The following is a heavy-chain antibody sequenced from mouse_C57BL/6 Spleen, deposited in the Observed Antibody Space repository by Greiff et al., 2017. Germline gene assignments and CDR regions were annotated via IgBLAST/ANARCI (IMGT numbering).Heavy chain of an antibody. J-gene: IGHJ2*01. CDR1: GFTFSSYG. CDR3: ARQGYDVGFDY. CDR2: ISSGGSYT. Sequence: EVQVVESGGDLVKPGGSLKLSCAASGFTFSSYGMSWVRQTPDKRLEWVATISSGGSYTYYPDSVKGRFTISRDNAKNTLYLQMSSLKAEDTAMYYCARQGYDVGFDYWGQGTTLTVSS. V-gene: IGHV5-6*01. D-gene: IGHD2-14*01.